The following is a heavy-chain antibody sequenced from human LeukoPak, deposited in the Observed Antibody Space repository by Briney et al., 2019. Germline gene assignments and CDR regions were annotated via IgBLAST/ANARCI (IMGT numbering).Heavy chain of an antibody. CDR3: ARDRLGRDYYYMDV. D-gene: IGHD3-10*01. V-gene: IGHV4-61*01. CDR2: IYYSGST. J-gene: IGHJ6*03. Sequence: SETLSLTCTVSGGSVSSGSYYWSWIRQPPGKGLEWIGYIYYSGSTNYNPSLKSRVTISVDTSKNQFSLKLSSVTAADTAVYYCARDRLGRDYYYMDVWGKGTTVTVSS. CDR1: GGSVSSGSYY.